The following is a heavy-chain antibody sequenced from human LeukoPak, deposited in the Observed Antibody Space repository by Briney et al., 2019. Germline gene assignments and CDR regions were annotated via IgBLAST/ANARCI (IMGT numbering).Heavy chain of an antibody. CDR1: GFTFSSYS. CDR2: ISSSSSYI. CDR3: ARKRRSYYDISGYYYTAAFDI. D-gene: IGHD3-22*01. V-gene: IGHV3-21*04. Sequence: AGTLTLSCAASGFTFSSYSMNWVRQPPGKGLEWVSSISSSSSYIYYADPVKGRFTISRDNAKNSRYLQMNSLRAEDTAVYYCARKRRSYYDISGYYYTAAFDIWGQGTMVTVSS. J-gene: IGHJ3*02.